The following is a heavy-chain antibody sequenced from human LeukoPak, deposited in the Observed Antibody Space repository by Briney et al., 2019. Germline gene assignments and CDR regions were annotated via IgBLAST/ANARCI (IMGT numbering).Heavy chain of an antibody. V-gene: IGHV4-59*01. Sequence: SETLSLTCTVSGGSISSYYWSWIRQPPGKGLEWIGYIYYSGSTNYNPSLKSRVTISVDTSKNQFSLKLSSVTAADTAVYYCAVMVRGEASGNAFDIWGQGTMVTVSS. J-gene: IGHJ3*02. CDR1: GGSISSYY. CDR3: AVMVRGEASGNAFDI. D-gene: IGHD3-10*01. CDR2: IYYSGST.